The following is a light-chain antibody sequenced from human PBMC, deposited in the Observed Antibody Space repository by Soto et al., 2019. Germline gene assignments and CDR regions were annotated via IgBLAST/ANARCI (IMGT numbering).Light chain of an antibody. J-gene: IGKJ4*01. V-gene: IGKV3-11*01. CDR3: QQRDYWLT. CDR1: DSINNR. CDR2: DVS. Sequence: VLTQSPATLSLSPGERGTLSCRASDSINNRLAWYQQKPGQAPRLLIYDVSNRATGTPARFSGSGSGTDFTLTISSLEPEESAVYYCQQRDYWLTFGGGTKLEI.